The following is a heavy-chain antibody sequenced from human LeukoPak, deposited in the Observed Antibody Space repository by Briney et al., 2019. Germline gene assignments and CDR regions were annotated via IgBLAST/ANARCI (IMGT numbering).Heavy chain of an antibody. CDR2: INPHNGNT. CDR3: ARDRTVAATEQLFDY. J-gene: IGHJ4*02. V-gene: IGHV1-18*04. Sequence: GASVKVSCKASGYTFSNYEITWVRQAPGQGLEWMGWINPHNGNTNYAQRLQGRVTMTTDTSTSTAYMELRSQGSDDTAVYYCARDRTVAATEQLFDYWGQGTLVAVSS. CDR1: GYTFSNYE. D-gene: IGHD2-15*01.